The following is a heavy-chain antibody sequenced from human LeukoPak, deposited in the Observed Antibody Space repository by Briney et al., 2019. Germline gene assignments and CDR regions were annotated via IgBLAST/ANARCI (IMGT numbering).Heavy chain of an antibody. V-gene: IGHV3-53*01. D-gene: IGHD6-13*01. J-gene: IGHJ3*02. CDR2: IYSGGTT. CDR3: AKVKGIAAAGPFDAFDI. CDR1: GFTVSSTY. Sequence: GGSLRLSCAASGFTVSSTYMSWVRQAPGKGLEWVSVIYSGGTTYHADSVKGRITISRDNSKNTLYLQMNSLRAEDTAVYYCAKVKGIAAAGPFDAFDIWGQGTMVTVSS.